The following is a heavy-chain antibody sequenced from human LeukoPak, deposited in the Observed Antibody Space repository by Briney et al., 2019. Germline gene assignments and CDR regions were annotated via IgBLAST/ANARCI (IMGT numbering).Heavy chain of an antibody. D-gene: IGHD5-18*01. Sequence: PSETLSLTCTVSGGSVNSANYYWSCIRRHPGKGLGRIRNVYYSAITHYNPSLKSRLTISVDTSENQFSLKLSSVTAADTAVYYCAREAAYVDTAMGLMFYYGMDVWGQGTTVTVSS. V-gene: IGHV4-31*03. J-gene: IGHJ6*02. CDR1: GGSVNSANYY. CDR3: AREAAYVDTAMGLMFYYGMDV. CDR2: VYYSAIT.